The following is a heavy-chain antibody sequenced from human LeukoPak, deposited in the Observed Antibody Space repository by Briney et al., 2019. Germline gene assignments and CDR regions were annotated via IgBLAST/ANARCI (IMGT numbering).Heavy chain of an antibody. CDR2: ISGSGGST. CDR3: AKGQNRGAVAGLDY. D-gene: IGHD6-19*01. V-gene: IGHV3-23*01. J-gene: IGHJ4*02. Sequence: HSGGSLRLSCAASGFTFSSYAMSCVRPAPGEGLEWVAAISGSGGSTYYADSVKGRFAISRDNSKNTLYLEMNSLRAEDTAVYYCAKGQNRGAVAGLDYWGQGTLVTVSS. CDR1: GFTFSSYA.